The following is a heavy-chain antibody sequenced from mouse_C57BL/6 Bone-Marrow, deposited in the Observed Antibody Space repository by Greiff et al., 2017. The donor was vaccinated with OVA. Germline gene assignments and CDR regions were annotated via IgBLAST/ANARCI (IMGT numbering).Heavy chain of an antibody. CDR1: GYTFTNYW. V-gene: IGHV1-63*01. D-gene: IGHD1-1*01. J-gene: IGHJ2*01. Sequence: QVHVKQSGAELVRPGTSVKMSCKASGYTFTNYWIGWAKQRPGHGLEWIGDIYPGGGYTNYNEKFKGKATLTADKSSSTAYMQFSSLTSEDSAIYYCARGGLLRWNFDYWGQGTTLTVSS. CDR3: ARGGLLRWNFDY. CDR2: IYPGGGYT.